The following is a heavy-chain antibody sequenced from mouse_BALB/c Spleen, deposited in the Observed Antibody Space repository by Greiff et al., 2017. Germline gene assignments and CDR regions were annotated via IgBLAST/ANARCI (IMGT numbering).Heavy chain of an antibody. CDR3: ARSYYGNFYAMDY. CDR2: IYPGDGDT. V-gene: IGHV1-80*01. D-gene: IGHD2-10*01. J-gene: IGHJ4*01. Sequence: VQLQQSGAELVRPGSSVKISCKASGYAFSSYWMNWVKQRPGQGLEWIGQIYPGDGDTNYNGKFKGKATLTADKSSSTAYMQLSSLTSEDSAVYFCARSYYGNFYAMDYWGQGTSVTVSS. CDR1: GYAFSSYW.